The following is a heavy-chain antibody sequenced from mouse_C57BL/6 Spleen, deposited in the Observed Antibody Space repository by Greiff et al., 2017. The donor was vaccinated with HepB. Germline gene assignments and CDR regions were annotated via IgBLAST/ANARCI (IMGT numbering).Heavy chain of an antibody. Sequence: VQLKQSGPELVKPGASVKISCKASGYSFTDYNMNWVKQSNGKSLEWIGVINPNYGTTSYNQKFKGKATLTVDQSSSTAYMQLNSLTSEDSAVYYCAREDSNHGRGAMDYWGQGTSVTVSS. V-gene: IGHV1-39*01. CDR3: AREDSNHGRGAMDY. D-gene: IGHD2-5*01. CDR1: GYSFTDYN. CDR2: INPNYGTT. J-gene: IGHJ4*01.